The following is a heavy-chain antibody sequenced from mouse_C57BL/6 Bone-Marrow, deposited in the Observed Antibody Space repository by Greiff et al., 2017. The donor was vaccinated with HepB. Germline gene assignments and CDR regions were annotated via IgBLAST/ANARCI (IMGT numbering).Heavy chain of an antibody. Sequence: EVQLVESGGGLVQPGGSLKLSCAASGFTFSDYGMAWVRQAPRKGPEWVAFISNLAYSIYYADTVTGRFTISRENAKNTLYLEMSSLRSEDTAMYYCARQDWYFDVWGTGTTVTVSS. CDR1: GFTFSDYG. V-gene: IGHV5-15*01. CDR3: ARQDWYFDV. J-gene: IGHJ1*03. CDR2: ISNLAYSI.